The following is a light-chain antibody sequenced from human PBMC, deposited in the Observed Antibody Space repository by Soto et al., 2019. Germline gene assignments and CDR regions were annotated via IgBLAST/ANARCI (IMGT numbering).Light chain of an antibody. Sequence: QSALTQPASVSGSPGQSIAISCTGTSSDVGGYNYVAWYRQYPGEAPKLMIFDVTHRPSGVSSRFSGSKSGNTASLTISGLQAEDEADYYCSSYTSSSTLIFGGGTKLTDL. CDR1: SSDVGGYNY. J-gene: IGLJ2*01. V-gene: IGLV2-14*01. CDR2: DVT. CDR3: SSYTSSSTLI.